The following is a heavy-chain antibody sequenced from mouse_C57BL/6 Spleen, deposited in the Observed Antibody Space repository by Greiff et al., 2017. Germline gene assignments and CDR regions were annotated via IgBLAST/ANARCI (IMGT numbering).Heavy chain of an antibody. CDR3: ARRDSDYDGYFDY. CDR1: GYTFTSYW. CDR2: IHPNSGST. Sequence: QVQLQQPGAELVKPGASVKLSCKASGYTFTSYWMHWVKQRPGQGLEWIGMIHPNSGSTNYNEKFKSKATLTVDKSSSTAYMQLSSLTSEDSAVYYCARRDSDYDGYFDYWGQGTTLTVSS. V-gene: IGHV1-64*01. D-gene: IGHD2-4*01. J-gene: IGHJ2*01.